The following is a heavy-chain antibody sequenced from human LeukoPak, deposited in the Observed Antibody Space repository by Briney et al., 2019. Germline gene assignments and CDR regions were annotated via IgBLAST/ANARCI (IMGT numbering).Heavy chain of an antibody. Sequence: SETLSLTCTVSGGSISSYYWSWIRQPPGKGLEWIGYIYTSGSTNYNPPLKSRVTISVDTSKNQFSLKLSSVTAADTAVYYCARQAYSSQAGFDYWGQGTLVTVSS. D-gene: IGHD6-19*01. CDR3: ARQAYSSQAGFDY. CDR1: GGSISSYY. CDR2: IYTSGST. V-gene: IGHV4-4*09. J-gene: IGHJ4*02.